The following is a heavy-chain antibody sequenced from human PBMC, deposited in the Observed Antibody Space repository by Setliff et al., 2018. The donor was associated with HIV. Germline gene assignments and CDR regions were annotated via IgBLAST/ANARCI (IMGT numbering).Heavy chain of an antibody. CDR2: LSSNGNT. V-gene: IGHV4-39*07. J-gene: IGHJ4*02. Sequence: SQTLSLTCSVSGAVISRSTHHWAWIRQPPGKGLEWIGALSSNGNTYFNPTLKSRVTLSIDSSKNLFSPKLNSLTAADTAVYFCAAQDLDLVKYYYMDYWGPGALVTVSS. D-gene: IGHD2-21*01. CDR3: AAQDLDLVKYYYMDY. CDR1: GAVISRSTHH.